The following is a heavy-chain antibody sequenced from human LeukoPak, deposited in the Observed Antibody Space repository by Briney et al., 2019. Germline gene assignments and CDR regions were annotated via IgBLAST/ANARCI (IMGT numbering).Heavy chain of an antibody. V-gene: IGHV3-49*03. Sequence: GGSLRLSCTASGFTFGDYAMSWFRQAPGKGLEWVGFISSKAYGGTTEYAASVKGRFTISRDDSKSIAYLQMNSLKTEDTAVYYCTRSTIAARLGFDYWGQGTLVTVSS. J-gene: IGHJ4*02. D-gene: IGHD6-6*01. CDR2: ISSKAYGGTT. CDR1: GFTFGDYA. CDR3: TRSTIAARLGFDY.